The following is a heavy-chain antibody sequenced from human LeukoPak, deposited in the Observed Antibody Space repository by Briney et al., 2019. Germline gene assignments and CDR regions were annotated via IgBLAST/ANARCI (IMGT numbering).Heavy chain of an antibody. CDR2: INSDGSSI. CDR1: GFTFSSYW. Sequence: GGSLRLSCAASGFTFSSYWMHWVRQTPGKGLMWVSRINSDGSSIGYADSVKGRFTISRDNAKNTLYLQMNSLRAEDTAVYYCAREPNPYYFDYWGQGTLVTVSS. J-gene: IGHJ4*02. V-gene: IGHV3-74*01. CDR3: AREPNPYYFDY.